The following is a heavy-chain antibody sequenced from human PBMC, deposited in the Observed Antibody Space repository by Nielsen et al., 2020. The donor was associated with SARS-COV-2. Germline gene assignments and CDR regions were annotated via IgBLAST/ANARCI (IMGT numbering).Heavy chain of an antibody. CDR2: ISAYNGNT. CDR3: AREPSIVVVPAATRGYMDV. CDR1: GYTFTSYG. D-gene: IGHD2-2*01. V-gene: IGHV1-18*04. J-gene: IGHJ6*03. Sequence: ASVKVSCKASGYTFTSYGISWVRQAPGQGLEWMGWISAYNGNTNYAQKLQGRVTMTTDTSTSTAYMELRSLRSDDTAVYYCAREPSIVVVPAATRGYMDVWGKGTTVTVSS.